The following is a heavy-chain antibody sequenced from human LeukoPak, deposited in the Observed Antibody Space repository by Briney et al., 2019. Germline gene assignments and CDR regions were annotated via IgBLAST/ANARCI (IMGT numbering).Heavy chain of an antibody. V-gene: IGHV3-74*01. CDR2: INSDGSST. CDR3: ATSGYCSGGSCPASPLD. CDR1: GFTFSSYW. Sequence: GGSLRLSCAASGFTFSSYWMHWVRQAPGKGLVWVSRINSDGSSTSYADSVKGRFTISRDNAKNTLYLQMNSLRAEDTAVYYCATSGYCSGGSCPASPLDWGQGTLVTVSS. J-gene: IGHJ4*02. D-gene: IGHD2-15*01.